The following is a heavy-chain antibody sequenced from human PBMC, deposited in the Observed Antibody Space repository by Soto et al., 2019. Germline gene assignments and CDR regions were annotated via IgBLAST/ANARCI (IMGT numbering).Heavy chain of an antibody. CDR2: ISYDGSET. CDR1: GFTFSTYG. V-gene: IGHV3-30*18. J-gene: IGHJ4*02. Sequence: QVQLVESGGGVVQPGRSLRLSCAVSGFTFSTYGMHWVRQAPGKGLVWVAVISYDGSETYYADSVKGRFTISRDHAKNTLYLEMERLTNEDTVVYYGAKDRSGGCGGDCHFDSWGQGTLVAVST. D-gene: IGHD2-21*02. CDR3: AKDRSGGCGGDCHFDS.